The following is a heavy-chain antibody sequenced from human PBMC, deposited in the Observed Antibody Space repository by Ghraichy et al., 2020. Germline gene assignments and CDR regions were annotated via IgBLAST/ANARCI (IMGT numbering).Heavy chain of an antibody. D-gene: IGHD3-9*01. CDR3: ARVYYDILTGYKPYYFDY. J-gene: IGHJ4*02. Sequence: SVKVSCKASGGTFSSYAISWVRQAPGQGLEWMGGIIPIFGIANYAQKFQGRVTITADKSTSTAYMELSSLRSEDTAVYYCARVYYDILTGYKPYYFDYWGQGTLVTVSS. CDR1: GGTFSSYA. CDR2: IIPIFGIA. V-gene: IGHV1-69*10.